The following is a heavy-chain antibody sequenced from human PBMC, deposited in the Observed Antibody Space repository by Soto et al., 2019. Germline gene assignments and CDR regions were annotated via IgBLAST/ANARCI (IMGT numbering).Heavy chain of an antibody. Sequence: PGGSLRLSCAASGFTFSSYDMHWVRQATGKGLEWVSAIGTAGDTYYPGSVKGRFTISRENAKNSLYLQMNSLRAGDTAVYYCARAWLRDGPDYWGQGTLVTVSS. V-gene: IGHV3-13*01. CDR1: GFTFSSYD. CDR3: ARAWLRDGPDY. D-gene: IGHD5-12*01. J-gene: IGHJ4*02. CDR2: IGTAGDT.